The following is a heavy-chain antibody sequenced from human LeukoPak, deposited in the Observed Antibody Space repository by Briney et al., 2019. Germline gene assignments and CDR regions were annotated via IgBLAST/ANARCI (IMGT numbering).Heavy chain of an antibody. V-gene: IGHV3-48*01. Sequence: PGGSLRLSCAASGFTFRNYSMNWVRQAPGRGLEWVSYISSSSSTIYYADSVKGRFTISRDNAKNSLSLQMNSLGAEDTAVYYCARDGYGFGDYDSYFDYWGQGTLVTVSS. CDR2: ISSSSSTI. CDR3: ARDGYGFGDYDSYFDY. J-gene: IGHJ4*02. D-gene: IGHD4-17*01. CDR1: GFTFRNYS.